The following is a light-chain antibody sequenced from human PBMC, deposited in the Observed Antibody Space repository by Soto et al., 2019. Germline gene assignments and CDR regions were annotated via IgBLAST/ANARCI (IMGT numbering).Light chain of an antibody. CDR1: QSVSSN. J-gene: IGKJ4*01. CDR2: GAS. CDR3: QQYNNWPLN. Sequence: EIVMTQSPATLSVSPGERATLSCRASQSVSSNLAWYQQKPGQAPRLLIYGASTRATGMPARFSGSGSGTEFTLTISSLQSEDFAVYYCQQYNNWPLNFGGGT. V-gene: IGKV3-15*01.